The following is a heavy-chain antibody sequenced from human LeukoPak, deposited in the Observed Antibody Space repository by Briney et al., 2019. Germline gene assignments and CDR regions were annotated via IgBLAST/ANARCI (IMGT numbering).Heavy chain of an antibody. CDR1: GYTFTGYY. J-gene: IGHJ4*02. CDR2: INPNSGGT. CDR3: ARDPFIVVVPAAYDY. V-gene: IGHV1-2*02. Sequence: ASVKVSCKASGYTFTGYYMHWVRQAPGQGLEWMGWINPNSGGTNYAQKFQGRVTMTRDTSISTAYMELSRLRSDDTAVYYCARDPFIVVVPAAYDYWGQGTLVTVSS. D-gene: IGHD2-2*01.